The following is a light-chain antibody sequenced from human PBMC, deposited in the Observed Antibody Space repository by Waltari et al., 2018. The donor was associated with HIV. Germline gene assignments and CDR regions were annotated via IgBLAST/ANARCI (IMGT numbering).Light chain of an antibody. CDR3: ASWDDSLNGPV. CDR2: GKN. J-gene: IGLJ2*01. Sequence: QSVLTQPPSASGTPEQRVTISCSGSTHHIWRNTVSWFQPFPGTAPKVLIYGKNQRPSGVPDRFSGSKSGTSASLAISGLQSEDEADYYCASWDDSLNGPVFGGGTKLTVV. V-gene: IGLV1-44*01. CDR1: THHIWRNT.